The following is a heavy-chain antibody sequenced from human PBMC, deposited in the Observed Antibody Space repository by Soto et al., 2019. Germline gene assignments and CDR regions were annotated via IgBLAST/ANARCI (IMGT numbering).Heavy chain of an antibody. CDR1: GGPFSAYY. D-gene: IGHD3-10*01. J-gene: IGHJ4*02. CDR3: ARGLFSEDSYSGGWYFFDY. Sequence: PEDLSLSCGGYGGPFSAYYWTWIRPPPGNALYWIGQINHSGSANYNPSLKSRVTISVATPKNLFSLELTSVTAADTAVYYCARGLFSEDSYSGGWYFFDYWGQGTLVTVS. V-gene: IGHV4-34*01. CDR2: INHSGSA.